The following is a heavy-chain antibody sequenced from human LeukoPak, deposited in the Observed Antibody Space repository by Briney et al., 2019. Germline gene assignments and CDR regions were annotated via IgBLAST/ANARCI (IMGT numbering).Heavy chain of an antibody. V-gene: IGHV1-24*01. Sequence: GASVKVCCKVSGYTLTELSMHWVRQAPGKGLEWMGGFNPEDGETIYAQKFQGRVTMTEDTSTDTAYMELSSLRSEDTAVFYCATEVYGDYVRGPNWGQGTLVTVSS. CDR2: FNPEDGET. J-gene: IGHJ4*02. D-gene: IGHD4-17*01. CDR3: ATEVYGDYVRGPN. CDR1: GYTLTELS.